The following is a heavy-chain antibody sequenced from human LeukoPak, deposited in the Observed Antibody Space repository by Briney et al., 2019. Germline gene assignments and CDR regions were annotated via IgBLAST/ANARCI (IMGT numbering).Heavy chain of an antibody. CDR2: IRNQAYGGTA. CDR3: TRDPRLRLVRDTGYDY. CDR1: GFTFGDYP. Sequence: GGSLRLSCTASGFTFGDYPMSWFRQSPGKGLEWVGFIRNQAYGGTAEYAASVKGRFIISRDDSKSIAYLQMNSLTTEDTAVYYCTRDPRLRLVRDTGYDYWGQGTLVTVSS. D-gene: IGHD5-12*01. J-gene: IGHJ4*02. V-gene: IGHV3-49*03.